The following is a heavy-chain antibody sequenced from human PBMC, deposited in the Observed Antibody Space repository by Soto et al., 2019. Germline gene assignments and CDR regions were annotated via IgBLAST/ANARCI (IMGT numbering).Heavy chain of an antibody. V-gene: IGHV3-66*02. D-gene: IGHD3-16*01. CDR2: VYSGGST. CDR3: AKAGDPGNMITFAGVEVPNIDY. Sequence: GGSLRLSCAVSGFTVSTNYMSWIRQAPGKGLEWVSVVYSGGSTYYADSVKGRFTISRDDSQNTLFLQMNSLRPEDTAMYYCAKAGDPGNMITFAGVEVPNIDYWGQGTLVTVSS. J-gene: IGHJ4*02. CDR1: GFTVSTNY.